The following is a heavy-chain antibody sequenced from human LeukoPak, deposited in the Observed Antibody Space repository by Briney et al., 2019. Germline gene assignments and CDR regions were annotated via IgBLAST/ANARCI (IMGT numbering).Heavy chain of an antibody. CDR2: TFYRSQWYH. D-gene: IGHD2-21*02. CDR1: GDSVSSITAA. V-gene: IGHV6-1*01. CDR3: ARERKGDRFDY. J-gene: IGHJ4*02. Sequence: SQTLSLTCVISGDSVSSITAAWEWIRQSPSRGLEWLGRTFYRSQWYHDSAVSVKGRLTIIPDTTKNHFSLQLTSVTPEDTALYYGARERKGDRFDYWGQGTLVTVSS.